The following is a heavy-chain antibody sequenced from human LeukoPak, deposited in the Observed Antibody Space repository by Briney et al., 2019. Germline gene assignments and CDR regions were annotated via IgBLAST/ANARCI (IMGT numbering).Heavy chain of an antibody. Sequence: SQTLSLTCAISGDSVSSNSVTWNWIRQSPSRGLEWLGRTYYRSRWYNDYAVSVKSRVTINPDTSKNQFPLQLNSVTPEDTAVYYCARSSYYYADYWGQGTLVTVSS. CDR1: GDSVSSNSVT. CDR3: ARSSYYYADY. D-gene: IGHD3-22*01. J-gene: IGHJ4*02. V-gene: IGHV6-1*01. CDR2: TYYRSRWYN.